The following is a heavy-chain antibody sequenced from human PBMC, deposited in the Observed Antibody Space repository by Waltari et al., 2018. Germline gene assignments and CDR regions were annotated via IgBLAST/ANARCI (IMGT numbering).Heavy chain of an antibody. CDR3: AKYCTNGVCQEEPDY. V-gene: IGHV3-23*01. CDR1: GLTFSSYA. CDR2: ISGSGGST. J-gene: IGHJ4*02. Sequence: EVQLLESGGGLVQPGGSLRLSCAASGLTFSSYAMRWVRQAPGKGLEWVSAISGSGGSTYYADSVKGRFTISRDNSKNTLYLQMNSLRAEDTAVYYCAKYCTNGVCQEEPDYWGQGTLVTVSS. D-gene: IGHD2-8*01.